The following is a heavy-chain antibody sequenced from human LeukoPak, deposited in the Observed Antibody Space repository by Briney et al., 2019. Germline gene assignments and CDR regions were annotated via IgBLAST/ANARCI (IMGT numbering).Heavy chain of an antibody. J-gene: IGHJ4*02. V-gene: IGHV3-23*01. CDR1: GFTFSSYA. CDR3: AKYRHIVVVTAIPIPPFDY. CDR2: ISGSGGST. Sequence: PGGSLRLSCAASGFTFSSYAMSWVRQAPGKGLEWVSAISGSGGSTYYADSVKGRFTISRDNSKSTLYLQMNSLRAEDTAVYYCAKYRHIVVVTAIPIPPFDYWGQGTLVTVSS. D-gene: IGHD2-21*02.